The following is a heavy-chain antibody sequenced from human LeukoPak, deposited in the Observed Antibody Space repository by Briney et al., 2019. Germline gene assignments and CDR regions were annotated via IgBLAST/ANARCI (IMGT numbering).Heavy chain of an antibody. CDR2: INPNSGGT. V-gene: IGHV1-2*02. D-gene: IGHD6-6*01. CDR3: ARIEYSSSKELYYFDY. J-gene: IGHJ4*02. CDR1: GYTFTGYY. Sequence: ASVKVSCKASGYTFTGYYMHWVPQALGQGLEWMKWINPNSGGTNYAQKFQGRVTMTRDTSISTAYMELSRLRSDDTAVYYCARIEYSSSKELYYFDYWGQGTLVTVSS.